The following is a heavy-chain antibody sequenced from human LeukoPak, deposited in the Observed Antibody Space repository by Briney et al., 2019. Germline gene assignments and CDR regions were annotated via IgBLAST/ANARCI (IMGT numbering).Heavy chain of an antibody. CDR1: GNTFTSYA. D-gene: IGHD1-1*01. Sequence: ASVKVSCKASGNTFTSYAITWVRQAPGQGLEWMGIINPSGGSTSYAQKFQGRVTMTRDMSTSTVYMELSSLRSEDTAVYYCARGLGWNGIDYWGQGTLVTVSS. CDR3: ARGLGWNGIDY. V-gene: IGHV1-46*01. CDR2: INPSGGST. J-gene: IGHJ4*02.